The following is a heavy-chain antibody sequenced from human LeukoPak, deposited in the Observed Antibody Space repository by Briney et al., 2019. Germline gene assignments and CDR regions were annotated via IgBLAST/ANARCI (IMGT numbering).Heavy chain of an antibody. V-gene: IGHV3-30*02. CDR2: IRYDGSNK. CDR3: AKGRDSSGYYLGYYYYMDV. D-gene: IGHD3-22*01. J-gene: IGHJ6*03. Sequence: SGGSLRLSCAASGFTFSSYGMHWVRQAPGKGLEWVAFIRYDGSNKYYADSVKGRFTIPRDNSKNTLYLQMNSLRAEDTAVYYCAKGRDSSGYYLGYYYYMDVWGKGTTVTVSS. CDR1: GFTFSSYG.